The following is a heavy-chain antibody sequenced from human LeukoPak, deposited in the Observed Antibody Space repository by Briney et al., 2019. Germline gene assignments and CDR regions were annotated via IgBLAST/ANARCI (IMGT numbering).Heavy chain of an antibody. CDR3: ARHTAGILVIPPATRSHYYYMDV. Sequence: AESLKISCKGSADSFTSCWICWVRQMPGKGREGMGIIYPGDSDTRYSPSFQRQVTISADKSSSTTYLQWSSLQASDTAMYFCARHTAGILVIPPATRSHYYYMDVWGKGTTVTISS. D-gene: IGHD2-2*01. CDR1: ADSFTSCW. CDR2: IYPGDSDT. V-gene: IGHV5-51*01. J-gene: IGHJ6*03.